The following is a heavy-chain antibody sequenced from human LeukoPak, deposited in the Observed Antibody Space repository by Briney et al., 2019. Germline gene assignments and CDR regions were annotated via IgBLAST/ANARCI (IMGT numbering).Heavy chain of an antibody. Sequence: PGGSLRLSCAASGFTFSSYWMHWVRQAPGKGLVWVSRINNDGSSTSYADSVKGRFTISRDNAKNTLYLQMNSLRAEDTAVYYCVSSYCSGGSCYSASGYWGQGTLVTVSP. J-gene: IGHJ4*02. D-gene: IGHD2-15*01. CDR1: GFTFSSYW. V-gene: IGHV3-74*01. CDR2: INNDGSST. CDR3: VSSYCSGGSCYSASGY.